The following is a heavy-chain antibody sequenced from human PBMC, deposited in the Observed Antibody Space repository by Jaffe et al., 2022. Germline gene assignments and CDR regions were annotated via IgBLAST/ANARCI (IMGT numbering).Heavy chain of an antibody. CDR2: ISGSGGST. D-gene: IGHD5-12*01. CDR1: GFTFSSYA. CDR3: ANMGIVATSPFDY. J-gene: IGHJ4*02. Sequence: EVQLLESGGGLVQPGGSLRLSCAASGFTFSSYAMSWVRQAPGKGLEWVSAISGSGGSTYYADSVKGRFTISRDNSKNTLYLQMNSLRAEDTAVYYCANMGIVATSPFDYWGQGTLVTVSS. V-gene: IGHV3-23*01.